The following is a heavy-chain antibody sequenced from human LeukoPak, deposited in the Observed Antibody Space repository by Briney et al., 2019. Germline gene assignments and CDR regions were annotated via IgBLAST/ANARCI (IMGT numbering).Heavy chain of an antibody. CDR3: ARGRVVVAANWPPNNWFDP. CDR2: IYHSGST. V-gene: IGHV4-4*02. Sequence: SETLSLTCAVSGGSISSSNWWSWVRQPPGKGLEWIGEIYHSGSTNYNPSLKSRVTISVDKSKNQFSLKLSSVTAADTAVYYCARGRVVVAANWPPNNWFDPWGQGTLVTVSS. D-gene: IGHD2-15*01. J-gene: IGHJ5*02. CDR1: GGSISSSNW.